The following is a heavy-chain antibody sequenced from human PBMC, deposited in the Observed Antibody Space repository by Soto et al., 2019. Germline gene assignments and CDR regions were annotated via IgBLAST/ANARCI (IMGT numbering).Heavy chain of an antibody. CDR2: ISNSRGTI. CDR3: ARDLVNSGWSYYFDY. D-gene: IGHD6-19*01. Sequence: GGSLRLSCAASGFTFSSYSMNWVRQAPGKGLEWVSYISNSRGTIYYADSVKGRFSISRDNAKNSLYLEMNSLRAEDTAVYYCARDLVNSGWSYYFDYWGQGTLVTVSS. V-gene: IGHV3-48*01. CDR1: GFTFSSYS. J-gene: IGHJ4*02.